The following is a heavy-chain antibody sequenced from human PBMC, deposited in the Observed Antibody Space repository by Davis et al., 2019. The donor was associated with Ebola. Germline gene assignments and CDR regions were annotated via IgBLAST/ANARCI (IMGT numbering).Heavy chain of an antibody. CDR3: AREGPGYSSSWSPPGY. V-gene: IGHV3-30-3*01. CDR1: GFTFSSYA. D-gene: IGHD6-13*01. J-gene: IGHJ4*02. CDR2: ISYDGSNK. Sequence: PGGSLRLSCAASGFTFSSYAMHWVRQAPGKGLEWVAVISYDGSNKYYADSVKGRFTISRDNSKNTLYLQMNSLRAEDTAVYYCAREGPGYSSSWSPPGYWGQGTLVTVSS.